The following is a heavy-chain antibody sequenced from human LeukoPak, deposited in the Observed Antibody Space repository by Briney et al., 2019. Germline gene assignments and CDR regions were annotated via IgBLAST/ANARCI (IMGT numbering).Heavy chain of an antibody. D-gene: IGHD2-15*01. V-gene: IGHV1-18*01. CDR2: ISAYNGNT. CDR1: GYTFTSYG. J-gene: IGHJ5*02. CDR3: ARGGLCGGSCYPNWFDP. Sequence: ASVKVSCKASGYTFTSYGISWVRQAPGQGLEWMGWISAYNGNTNYAQKLQGRVTMTTDTSTSTAYMELRSLRSDDTAVYYCARGGLCGGSCYPNWFDPWGQGTLVTVSS.